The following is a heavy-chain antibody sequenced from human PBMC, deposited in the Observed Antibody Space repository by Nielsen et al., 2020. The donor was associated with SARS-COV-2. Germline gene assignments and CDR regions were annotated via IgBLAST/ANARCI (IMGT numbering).Heavy chain of an antibody. V-gene: IGHV2-70*11. D-gene: IGHD6-13*01. CDR2: IDWDDDK. J-gene: IGHJ4*02. CDR1: GFSLSTSGMC. CDR3: ARVGVGIAAAAADY. Sequence: SGPTLVKPTQTLTLTCTFSGFSLSTSGMCVSWIRQPPGKALEWLARIDWDDDKYYSTSLTTRLTISKDTSKNQVVLTMTNMDPVDTATYYCARVGVGIAAAAADYWGQGTLVTVSS.